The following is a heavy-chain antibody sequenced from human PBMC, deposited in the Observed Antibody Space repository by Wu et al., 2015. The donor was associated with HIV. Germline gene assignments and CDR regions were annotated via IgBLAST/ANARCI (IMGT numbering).Heavy chain of an antibody. J-gene: IGHJ6*02. Sequence: QVQLVQSGTEVKKPGASVKVSCKASGFSFSSYGFSWVRQAPGQGLEWMGGIIPIHATANYAQNFQGRVTITTDESTTTAYMELSSLRSEDTAVYYCARSKFDRVDMGTITAYYYSMDIWGQGTTVIVSS. CDR2: IIPIHATA. V-gene: IGHV1-69*05. D-gene: IGHD5-24*01. CDR3: ARSKFDRVDMGTITAYYYSMDI. CDR1: GFSFSSYG.